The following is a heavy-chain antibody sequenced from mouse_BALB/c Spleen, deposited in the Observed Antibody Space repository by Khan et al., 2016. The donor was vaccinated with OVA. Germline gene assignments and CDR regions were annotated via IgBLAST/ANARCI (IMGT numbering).Heavy chain of an antibody. V-gene: IGHV3-2*02. CDR2: ISSSGST. CDR3: ARDGSRYNYAMDY. Sequence: LQQSGPGLVKPSQSLSLTCTVTGYSITSDYAWNWIRQFPGNKLEWMGYISSSGSTNYNPALKSRISITRDTSKNQFFLQLNSVTTVDTATYYCARDGSRYNYAMDYWGQGTSVTVSS. D-gene: IGHD2-3*01. J-gene: IGHJ4*01. CDR1: GYSITSDYA.